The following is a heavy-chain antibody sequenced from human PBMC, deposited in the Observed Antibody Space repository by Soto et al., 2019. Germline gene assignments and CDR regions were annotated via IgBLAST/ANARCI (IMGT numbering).Heavy chain of an antibody. CDR2: ISWNSGSI. Sequence: EVQLVESGGGLVQPGRSLRLSCAASGFTFDDYAMHWVRQAPGKGLEWVSGISWNSGSIGYADSVKGRFTISRDNAKKSLYLPMNSLRAEDTALYYCAKDRKNHYNTGGAFDIWGQGTMVTVSS. D-gene: IGHD1-1*01. J-gene: IGHJ3*02. CDR1: GFTFDDYA. V-gene: IGHV3-9*01. CDR3: AKDRKNHYNTGGAFDI.